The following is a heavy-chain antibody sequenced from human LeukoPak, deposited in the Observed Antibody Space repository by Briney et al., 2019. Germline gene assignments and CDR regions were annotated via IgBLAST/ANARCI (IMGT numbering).Heavy chain of an antibody. D-gene: IGHD2-2*01. V-gene: IGHV3-48*01. J-gene: IGHJ4*02. CDR2: ISSRSFTI. CDR3: ARGPHLGYCSSTSCSGGY. CDR1: GFTFSAYS. Sequence: GGSLRLSCAASGFTFSAYSMNWVRQAPGKGLDWVSYISSRSFTIYYADSVKGRFTISRDNAKNSLYLEMNSLRAEDTAVYYCARGPHLGYCSSTSCSGGYWGQGTLVTVSS.